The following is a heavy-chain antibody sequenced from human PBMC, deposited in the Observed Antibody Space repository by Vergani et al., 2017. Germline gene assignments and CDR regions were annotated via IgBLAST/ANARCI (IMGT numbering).Heavy chain of an antibody. CDR3: ARDRAGLDSSGYYYGY. CDR1: GGTFSSYA. D-gene: IGHD3-22*01. J-gene: IGHJ4*02. CDR2: ISAYNGNT. V-gene: IGHV1-18*01. Sequence: QVQLVQSGAEVKKPGSSVKVSCKASGGTFSSYAISWVRQAPGQGLEWMGWISAYNGNTNYAQKLQGRVTMTTDTSTSTAYMELRSLRSDDTAVYYCARDRAGLDSSGYYYGYGGQGTLVTVSS.